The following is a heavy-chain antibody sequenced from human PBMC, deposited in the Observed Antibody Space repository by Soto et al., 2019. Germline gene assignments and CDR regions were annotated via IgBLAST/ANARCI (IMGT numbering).Heavy chain of an antibody. CDR3: ARGTRSWLRLRYDYDMDV. V-gene: IGHV1-18*01. CDR2: ISAYNGNT. J-gene: IGHJ6*03. CDR1: GYTFTSYG. D-gene: IGHD5-12*01. Sequence: GASVKVSCKASGYTFTSYGIRWVRQAPGQGLEWMGWISAYNGNTNYAQKLQGRVTMTTDTSTSTAYMELRSLRSDDTAVYYCARGTRSWLRLRYDYDMDVWGKGTTVTVSS.